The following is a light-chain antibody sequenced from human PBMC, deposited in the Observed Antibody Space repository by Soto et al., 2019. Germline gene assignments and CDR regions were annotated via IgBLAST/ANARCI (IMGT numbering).Light chain of an antibody. J-gene: IGKJ4*01. Sequence: EIVWRQSPGPLSLSQGERATLSCRASQSVNINLAWYQQKPGQAPRLLIYGTSTRATGVPARFSGSGSGTEFTLAISNLQSEYFAVYYCQQYNDWPPLTFGGGTKVDIK. CDR1: QSVNIN. CDR2: GTS. CDR3: QQYNDWPPLT. V-gene: IGKV3-15*01.